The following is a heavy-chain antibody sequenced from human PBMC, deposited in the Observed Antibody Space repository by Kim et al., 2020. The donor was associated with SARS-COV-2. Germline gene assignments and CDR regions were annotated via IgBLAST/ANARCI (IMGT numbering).Heavy chain of an antibody. CDR2: ISGCGGRT. J-gene: IGHJ4*02. CDR3: AKDLRYYDIWYYFDY. Sequence: GGSLRLSCAASGFTFGNHAMNWVRQAPGKGLEWVSAISGCGGRTYYADSVKGRVTISRDNSKNTLYLQMNSLRAEDTAVYYCAKDLRYYDIWYYFDYWGQGILVTVSS. CDR1: GFTFGNHA. V-gene: IGHV3-23*01. D-gene: IGHD3-9*01.